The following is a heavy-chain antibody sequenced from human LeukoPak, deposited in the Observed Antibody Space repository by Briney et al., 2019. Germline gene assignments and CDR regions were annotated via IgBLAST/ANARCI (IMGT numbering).Heavy chain of an antibody. Sequence: PSETLSLTCGVSGGSISSNYWWSWVRQPPGKGLEWIGEIYHSGSTNYNPSLKSRVTISVDTSKNQFSLKLSSVTAADTAVYYCARELTNYYYGVDVWGQGTTVIVSS. J-gene: IGHJ6*02. CDR2: IYHSGST. V-gene: IGHV4-4*02. CDR1: GGSISSNYW. CDR3: ARELTNYYYGVDV.